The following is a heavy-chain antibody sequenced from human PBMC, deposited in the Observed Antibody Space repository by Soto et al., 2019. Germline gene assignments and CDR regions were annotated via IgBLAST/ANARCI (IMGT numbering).Heavy chain of an antibody. J-gene: IGHJ3*02. CDR3: ARGTTYYDFWSGYGGSGIDAFDI. CDR1: GYTFTSYA. CDR2: INAGNGNT. D-gene: IGHD3-3*01. V-gene: IGHV1-3*01. Sequence: QVQLVQSGAEVKKPGASVKVSCKASGYTFTSYAMHWVRQAPGQRLEWMGWINAGNGNTKYSQKFQGRVTITRDTSASTAYMELSSLRSEETAVYYCARGTTYYDFWSGYGGSGIDAFDIWGQGTMVTVSS.